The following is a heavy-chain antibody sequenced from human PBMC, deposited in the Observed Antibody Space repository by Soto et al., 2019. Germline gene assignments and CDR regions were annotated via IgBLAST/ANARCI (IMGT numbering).Heavy chain of an antibody. J-gene: IGHJ6*02. D-gene: IGHD2-8*01. CDR2: LTASGLNT. CDR3: AKGLGNAKEV. V-gene: IGHV3-23*01. CDR1: GFNFGRYG. Sequence: EVQLLESGGGLVQPGGSLRLSCSASGFNFGRYGMSWVRQAPGKGLEWVSGLTASGLNTYYTDSVKGRFTISRDNSRNREYLQMSGLRVEDTAVFHCAKGLGNAKEVWGQETTVTVSS.